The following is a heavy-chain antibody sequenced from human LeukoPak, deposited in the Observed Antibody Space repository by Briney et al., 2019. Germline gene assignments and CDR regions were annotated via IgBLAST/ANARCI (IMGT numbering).Heavy chain of an antibody. CDR2: ISGSGGST. J-gene: IGHJ5*02. CDR3: AKRIAAATSPIDP. CDR1: GFTFSSYA. V-gene: IGHV3-23*01. Sequence: PGGSLRLSCAASGFTFSSYAMSWVRRAPGKGLEWVSAISGSGGSTYYADSVRGRFTISRDNSKNTLYLQMNSLRAEDTAVYYCAKRIAAATSPIDPWGQGTLVTVSS. D-gene: IGHD6-13*01.